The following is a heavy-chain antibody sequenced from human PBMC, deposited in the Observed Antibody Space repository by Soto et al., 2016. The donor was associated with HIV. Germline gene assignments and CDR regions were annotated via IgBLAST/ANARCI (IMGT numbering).Heavy chain of an antibody. CDR3: ARSLYTTAWSFDS. D-gene: IGHD2-21*02. Sequence: EVQLVESGGGLVKPGGSLRLSCAASGFSFSSHSMNWVRRAPGKGLEWVSSISTNNNYIFYAGSVKDRFIISRDNAKNSLYLQMNSLRADDTAVYFCARSLYTTAWSFDSWGQGTLVTVSS. J-gene: IGHJ4*02. CDR2: ISTNNNYI. CDR1: GFSFSSHS. V-gene: IGHV3-21*01.